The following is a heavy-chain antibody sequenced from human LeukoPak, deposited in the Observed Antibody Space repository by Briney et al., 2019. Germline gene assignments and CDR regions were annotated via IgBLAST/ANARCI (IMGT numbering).Heavy chain of an antibody. D-gene: IGHD2-2*01. J-gene: IGHJ3*02. Sequence: SETLPLTCAVSGGSISSSNWWSWVRQPPGKGLEWIGYIYYSGSTYYNPSLKSRVTISVDTSKNQFSLKLSSVTAADTAVYYCARNSGYCSSTSCYPSAFDIWGQGTMVTVSS. CDR1: GGSISSSNW. CDR3: ARNSGYCSSTSCYPSAFDI. CDR2: IYYSGST. V-gene: IGHV4-30-4*08.